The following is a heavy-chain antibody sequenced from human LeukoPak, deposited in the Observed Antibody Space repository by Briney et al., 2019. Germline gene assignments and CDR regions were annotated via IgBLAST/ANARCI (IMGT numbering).Heavy chain of an antibody. V-gene: IGHV1-18*01. CDR2: ISAYNGNT. CDR1: GYTFTSYG. CDR3: ARGTAGGYYDFWSGYYTEAWFDP. J-gene: IGHJ5*02. D-gene: IGHD3-3*01. Sequence: ASVMVSCKASGYTFTSYGISWVRQAPGQGLEWMGWISAYNGNTNYAQKLQGRVTMTTDTSTSTAYMELRSLRSDDTAVYYCARGTAGGYYDFWSGYYTEAWFDPWGQGTLVTVSS.